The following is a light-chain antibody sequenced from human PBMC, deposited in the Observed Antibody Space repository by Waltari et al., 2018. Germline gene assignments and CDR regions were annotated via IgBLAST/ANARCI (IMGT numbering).Light chain of an antibody. Sequence: EIVLTQSPGTLSLSPGERATIPCRASQSVSSSYLAWYQQKPGQAPRLLIYGASSRATGIPDRFSGSGSGTDFTLTISRLEPEDFAVYYCQQYGSSFGGGTKVEIK. J-gene: IGKJ4*01. CDR1: QSVSSSY. CDR2: GAS. CDR3: QQYGSS. V-gene: IGKV3-20*01.